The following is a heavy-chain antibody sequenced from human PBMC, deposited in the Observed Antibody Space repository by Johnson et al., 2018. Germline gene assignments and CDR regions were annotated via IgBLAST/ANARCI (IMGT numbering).Heavy chain of an antibody. CDR2: ISYDGSNK. CDR1: GFTFSSYA. V-gene: IGHV3-30-3*01. D-gene: IGHD2-21*02. Sequence: QVQLVQSGGGVVQPGRSLRLSCAASGFTFSSYAMHWVRQAPGKGLEWVAVISYDGSNKYYAYSVKGRFTISRDNSKNTLYLQMNSLRAEDAAVYYCARDRTPWRVVTAGNAFDIWGQGTMVTVSS. J-gene: IGHJ3*02. CDR3: ARDRTPWRVVTAGNAFDI.